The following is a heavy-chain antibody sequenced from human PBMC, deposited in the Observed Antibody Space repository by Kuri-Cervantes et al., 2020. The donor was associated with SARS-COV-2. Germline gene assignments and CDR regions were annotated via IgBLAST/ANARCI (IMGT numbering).Heavy chain of an antibody. CDR3: AKDRDYYSRPPTFHY. J-gene: IGHJ4*02. CDR1: GFTFSSYA. D-gene: IGHD2-2*01. V-gene: IGHV3-23*01. CDR2: ISGGGTSS. Sequence: GGSLRLSCAASGFTFSSYAMSWVRQAPGKGLEWVSCISGGGTSSDYSDSVKGRFTISRDNSKNTLYLVMNNLRGEDTAVYFCAKDRDYYSRPPTFHYWGQGARSPSPQ.